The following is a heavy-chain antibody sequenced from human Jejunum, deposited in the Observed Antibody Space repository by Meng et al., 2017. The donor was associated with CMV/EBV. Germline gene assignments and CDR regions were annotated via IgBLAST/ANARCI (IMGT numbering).Heavy chain of an antibody. CDR3: AKTETAMASNYYYYYGMDV. CDR2: IRYDGSNK. D-gene: IGHD5-18*01. CDR1: SYG. Sequence: SYGMHWVRQAPGKGLEWVAFIRYDGSNKYYADSVKGRFTISRDNSKNTLYLQMNSLRAEDTAVYYCAKTETAMASNYYYYYGMDVWGQGTTVTVSS. V-gene: IGHV3-30*02. J-gene: IGHJ6*02.